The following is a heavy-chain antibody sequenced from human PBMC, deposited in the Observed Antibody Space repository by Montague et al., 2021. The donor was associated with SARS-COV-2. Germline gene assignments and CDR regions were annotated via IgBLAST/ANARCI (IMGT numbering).Heavy chain of an antibody. J-gene: IGHJ6*02. Sequence: SRRLSFSASGFTFSSYWMSWVRQAPGKGLEWVANIKEDGSEKYYVDSVKGRFTISRDNAKNSLYLQMNSLRAEDTAVYYCARVQRTTGTTRLGTYYYYYYGMDVWGQGTTVTVSS. CDR3: ARVQRTTGTTRLGTYYYYYYGMDV. CDR1: GFTFSSYW. CDR2: IKEDGSEK. V-gene: IGHV3-7*01. D-gene: IGHD1-1*01.